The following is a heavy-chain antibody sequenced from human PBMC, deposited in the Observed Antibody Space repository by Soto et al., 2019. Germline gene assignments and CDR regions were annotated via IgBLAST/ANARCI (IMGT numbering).Heavy chain of an antibody. CDR1: GFTFDDYT. CDR3: AKDIASSADFWSGRDYYYGMDV. J-gene: IGHJ6*02. V-gene: IGHV3-43*01. Sequence: GGSLRLSCAASGFTFDDYTMHWVRQAPGKGLEWVSLISWDGGSTYYADSVKGRFTISRDNSKNSLYLQMNSLRTEDTALYYCAKDIASSADFWSGRDYYYGMDVWGQGPTVTVSS. CDR2: ISWDGGST. D-gene: IGHD3-3*01.